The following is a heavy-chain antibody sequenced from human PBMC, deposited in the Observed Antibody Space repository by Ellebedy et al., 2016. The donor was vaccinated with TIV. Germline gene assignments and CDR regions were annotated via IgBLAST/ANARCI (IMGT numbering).Heavy chain of an antibody. CDR1: GFTVSSNY. CDR3: AKNRWTQLWYFEN. J-gene: IGHJ4*02. V-gene: IGHV3-23*01. D-gene: IGHD5-18*01. Sequence: PGGSLRLSCAASGFTVSSNYMSWVRQAPGKGLEWVSATGGSGAATYYADSVKGRFTISRDNSKNTLYLQMNSLRAEDTAVYYCAKNRWTQLWYFENWGQGTQVTVSS. CDR2: TGGSGAAT.